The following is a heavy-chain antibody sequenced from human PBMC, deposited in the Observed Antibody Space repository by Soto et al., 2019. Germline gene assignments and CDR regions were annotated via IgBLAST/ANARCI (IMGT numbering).Heavy chain of an antibody. CDR3: ARDVDYGFDY. CDR2: ICYSGNT. V-gene: IGHV4-59*01. CDR1: GGSISSYY. J-gene: IGHJ4*02. Sequence: TSETLSLTCTVSGGSISSYYWSWIRQPPGKGLEWIGYICYSGNTNYNPSLKSRVTISVDTSKNQFSLKLSSVTAADTAVYYCARDVDYGFDYWGQGTLVTVSS. D-gene: IGHD4-17*01.